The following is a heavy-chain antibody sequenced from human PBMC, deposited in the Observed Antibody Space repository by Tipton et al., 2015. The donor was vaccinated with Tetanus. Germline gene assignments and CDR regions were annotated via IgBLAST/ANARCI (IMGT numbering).Heavy chain of an antibody. Sequence: VKPSETLSLTCSVSGGSISSYFWSWIRQSPGQGLEWIGLIYYSGSTSYNPSLKSRITMSRDTSKNQFSLKLASVTAADTAVYFCARANFDFSKKGPFDSWGQGILAIVSA. V-gene: IGHV4-59*01. CDR2: IYYSGST. J-gene: IGHJ4*02. D-gene: IGHD3-3*01. CDR3: ARANFDFSKKGPFDS. CDR1: GGSISSYF.